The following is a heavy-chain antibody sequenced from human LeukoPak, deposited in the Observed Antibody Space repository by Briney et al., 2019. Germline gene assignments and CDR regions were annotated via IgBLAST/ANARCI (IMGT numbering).Heavy chain of an antibody. CDR3: ARDYVWGSYRFDY. J-gene: IGHJ4*02. D-gene: IGHD3-16*02. CDR1: GFTFSSYS. CDR2: INHSGST. V-gene: IGHV4-34*01. Sequence: TGGSLRLSCAASGFTFSSYSMNWVRQAPGKGLEWIGEINHSGSTNYNPSLKSRVTISVDTSKNQFSLKLSSVTAADTAVYYCARDYVWGSYRFDYWGQGTLVTVSS.